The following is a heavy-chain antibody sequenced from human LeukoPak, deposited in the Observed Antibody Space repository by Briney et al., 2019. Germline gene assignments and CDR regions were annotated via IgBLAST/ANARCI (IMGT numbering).Heavy chain of an antibody. CDR1: GGSISSSSYY. D-gene: IGHD3-22*01. CDR2: IYYSGST. Sequence: NASETLSLTCTVSGGSISSSSYYWGWIRQPLGKGLEWIGSIYYSGSTYYNPSLKSRVTISVDTSKNQFSLKLSSVTAADTAVYYCARHFRDSSGYYNWFDPWGQGTLVTVSS. V-gene: IGHV4-39*01. CDR3: ARHFRDSSGYYNWFDP. J-gene: IGHJ5*02.